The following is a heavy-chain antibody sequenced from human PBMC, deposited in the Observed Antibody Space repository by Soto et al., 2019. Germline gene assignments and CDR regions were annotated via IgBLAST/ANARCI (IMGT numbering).Heavy chain of an antibody. J-gene: IGHJ4*02. CDR1: GGSISSYY. D-gene: IGHD1-26*01. V-gene: IGHV4-59*01. Sequence: QVQLQESGPGLVKPSETLSLTCTVSGGSISSYYWSWIRQPPGKGLEWIGYIYYSGSTNYNPSLKSRVTISVDTSKNQFSLKLSSVTAADTAVYYCASFAGSYNRAFDYWGQGTLVTVSS. CDR2: IYYSGST. CDR3: ASFAGSYNRAFDY.